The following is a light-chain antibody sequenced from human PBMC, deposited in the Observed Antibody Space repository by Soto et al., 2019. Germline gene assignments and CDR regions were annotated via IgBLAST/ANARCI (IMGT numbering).Light chain of an antibody. CDR2: SDN. CDR1: RSNIGTNT. J-gene: IGLJ2*01. Sequence: QPVLTQPPSASGTPGQRVTISCSGSRSNIGTNTVTWYQQLPGTAPKLLIYSDNQRPSGVPDRFSGSKSGTSASLAISGLQSDDEAAYYCVAWDVRFVVFGGGTKVTVL. CDR3: VAWDVRFVV. V-gene: IGLV1-44*01.